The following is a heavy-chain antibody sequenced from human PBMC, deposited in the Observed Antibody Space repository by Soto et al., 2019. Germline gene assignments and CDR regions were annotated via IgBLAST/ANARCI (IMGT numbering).Heavy chain of an antibody. CDR2: ISGSGGST. CDR1: GFTFSSYA. V-gene: IGHV3-23*01. CDR3: AKDQAIFGVVAYYMDV. Sequence: GGSLRLSCAASGFTFSSYAMSWVRQAPGKGLEWVSAISGSGGSTYYADSVKGRFTISRDNSKNTLYLQMNSLRAEDTAVYYCAKDQAIFGVVAYYMDVWGKGTTVTVSS. J-gene: IGHJ6*03. D-gene: IGHD3-3*01.